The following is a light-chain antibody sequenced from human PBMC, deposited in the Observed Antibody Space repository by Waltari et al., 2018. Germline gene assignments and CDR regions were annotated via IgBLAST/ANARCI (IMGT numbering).Light chain of an antibody. Sequence: QTVVTQEPSLTVSPGGTVTLTCASSTGAVHSGYYPNWFQQKPGQTPRALIYSTSNTHSWTPARFSGSLLGGKAALTLSGVQPEDEADYYCLLYYGGAQVFGGGTKLTVL. CDR2: STS. CDR1: TGAVHSGYY. CDR3: LLYYGGAQV. J-gene: IGLJ2*01. V-gene: IGLV7-43*01.